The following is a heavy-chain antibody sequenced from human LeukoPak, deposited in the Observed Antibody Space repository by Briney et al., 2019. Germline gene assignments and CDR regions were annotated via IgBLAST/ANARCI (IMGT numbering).Heavy chain of an antibody. CDR3: ARYSGSYYGY. CDR2: IYYSGST. Sequence: SETLSLTCTVSGGSISSYYWSWIRQPPGKGLEWIGYIYYSGSTNYNPSLKSRVTISVDTSKNQFPLKLSSVTAADTAVYYCARYSGSYYGYWGQGTLVTVSS. J-gene: IGHJ4*02. D-gene: IGHD1-26*01. CDR1: GGSISSYY. V-gene: IGHV4-59*08.